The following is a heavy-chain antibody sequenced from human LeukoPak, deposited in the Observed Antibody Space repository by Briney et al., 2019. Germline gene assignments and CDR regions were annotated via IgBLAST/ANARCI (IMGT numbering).Heavy chain of an antibody. Sequence: SETLSLTCTVSGGSISSYYWSWIRQPAGKGLEWIGRIYTSGSTNYNPSLKSRVTMSVDTSKNQFSPKLSSVTAADTAVYYCAKGMWVVRGVIGDAFDIWGQGTMVIVSS. D-gene: IGHD3-10*01. J-gene: IGHJ3*02. CDR3: AKGMWVVRGVIGDAFDI. CDR2: IYTSGST. CDR1: GGSISSYY. V-gene: IGHV4-4*07.